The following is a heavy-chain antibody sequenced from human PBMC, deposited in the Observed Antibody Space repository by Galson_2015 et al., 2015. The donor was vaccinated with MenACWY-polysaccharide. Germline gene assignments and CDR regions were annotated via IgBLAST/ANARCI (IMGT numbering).Heavy chain of an antibody. V-gene: IGHV3-23*01. J-gene: IGHJ1*01. CDR3: AKEADVAVAGYAEYFQH. CDR2: ISGSGATT. Sequence: SLRLSCAASGFNFNSYTMSWVRQVPGKGLEWVSSISGSGATTYYADSVKGRFTISRDNSKNTLYLQMNSLRAEDTAVYYCAKEADVAVAGYAEYFQHWGQGTLVTVSS. D-gene: IGHD6-19*01. CDR1: GFNFNSYT.